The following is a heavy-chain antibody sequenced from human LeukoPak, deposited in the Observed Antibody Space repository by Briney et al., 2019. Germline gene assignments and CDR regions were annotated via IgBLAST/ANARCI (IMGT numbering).Heavy chain of an antibody. CDR2: ISYDGSNK. V-gene: IGHV3-30*18. Sequence: GGSLRLSCAASGFTFSSYGMHWVRQAPGKGLEWVPVISYDGSNKYYADSVKGRFTISRDNSKNTLYLQMNSLRAEDTAVYYCAKDPRSGYYSSEFQHWGQGTLVTVSS. CDR3: AKDPRSGYYSSEFQH. D-gene: IGHD3-22*01. CDR1: GFTFSSYG. J-gene: IGHJ1*01.